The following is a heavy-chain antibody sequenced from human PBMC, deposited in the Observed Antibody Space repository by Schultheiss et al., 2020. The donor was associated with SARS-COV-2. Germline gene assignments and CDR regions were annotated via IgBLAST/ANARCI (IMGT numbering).Heavy chain of an antibody. CDR3: AKVSYYYGSGDDY. J-gene: IGHJ4*02. D-gene: IGHD3-10*01. CDR2: IRYDGSNK. CDR1: GFTFSSYG. Sequence: GESLKVSCAASGFTFSSYGMHWVRQAPGKGLEWVAFIRYDGSNKYYADPVRGRFTISRDNSKNTLYLPMNSLRAEYTAVYYCAKVSYYYGSGDDYWGQGTLVTVSS. V-gene: IGHV3-30*02.